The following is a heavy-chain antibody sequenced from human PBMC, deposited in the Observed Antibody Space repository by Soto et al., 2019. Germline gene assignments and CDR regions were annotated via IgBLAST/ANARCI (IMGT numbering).Heavy chain of an antibody. CDR1: AFTFRNYW. D-gene: IGHD2-2*01. Sequence: EVQLVESGGGLVQPGGSLRLSCAASAFTFRNYWMSWVRQAPGKGLECVAKIKEDGSEKYYVDSVKGRFTISRDNAKNSVYLQMSSLTVGDTAMYYCARASSSTSGALDYWGQGTLVTVSS. CDR2: IKEDGSEK. CDR3: ARASSSTSGALDY. V-gene: IGHV3-7*04. J-gene: IGHJ4*02.